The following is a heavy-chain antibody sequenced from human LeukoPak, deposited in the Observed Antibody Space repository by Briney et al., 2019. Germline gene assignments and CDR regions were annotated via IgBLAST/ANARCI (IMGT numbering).Heavy chain of an antibody. CDR2: ISYDGSNK. J-gene: IGHJ4*02. Sequence: GGSLRLSCAASGFTFSSYAMHWVRQAPGKGLEWVAVISYDGSNKYYADSVKGRFTISRDNSENTLYLQMNSLRAEDTAVYYCARDGGRYCSSTSCPGYYFDYWGQGTLVTVSS. D-gene: IGHD2-2*01. CDR3: ARDGGRYCSSTSCPGYYFDY. CDR1: GFTFSSYA. V-gene: IGHV3-30-3*01.